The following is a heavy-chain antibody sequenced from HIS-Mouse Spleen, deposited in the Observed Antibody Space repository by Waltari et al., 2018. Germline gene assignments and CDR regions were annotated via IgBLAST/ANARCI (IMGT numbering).Heavy chain of an antibody. Sequence: QVQLVESGGGVVQPGRSLRLSCAASGFTFSGYGMHWARQAPGKGLEWVAVIWYDGSNKYYADSVKGRFTISRDNSKNTLYLQMNSLRAEDTAVYYCAKGGLMVYAIGDYWGQGTLVTVSS. CDR1: GFTFSGYG. D-gene: IGHD2-8*01. CDR3: AKGGLMVYAIGDY. J-gene: IGHJ4*02. CDR2: IWYDGSNK. V-gene: IGHV3-33*06.